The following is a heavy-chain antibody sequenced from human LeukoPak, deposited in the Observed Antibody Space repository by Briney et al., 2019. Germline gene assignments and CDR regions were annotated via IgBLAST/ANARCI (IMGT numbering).Heavy chain of an antibody. CDR2: ISDRSHNI. CDR3: VRDYLYAMDV. CDR1: GFTFSSYS. Sequence: GGSLRLSCAASGFTFSSYSMNWVPQAQGKGLEWVSYISDRSHNIYYADSVKGRFTISRDNAENSLYLQMNSLREEDTAVYYCVRDYLYAMDVWGQGTTVTVSS. V-gene: IGHV3-48*02. J-gene: IGHJ6*02.